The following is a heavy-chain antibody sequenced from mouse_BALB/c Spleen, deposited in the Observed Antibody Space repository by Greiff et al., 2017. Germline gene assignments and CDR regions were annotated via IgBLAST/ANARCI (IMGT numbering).Heavy chain of an antibody. J-gene: IGHJ4*01. CDR2: INPYNDGT. Sequence: EVKLVESGPELVKPGASVKMSCKASGYTFTSYVMHWVKQKPGQGLEWIGYINPYNDGTKYNEKFKGKATLTSDKSSSTAYMELSSLTSEDSAVYYCARFYDGYFRDYWGQGTSVTVSS. CDR3: ARFYDGYFRDY. V-gene: IGHV1-14*01. CDR1: GYTFTSYV. D-gene: IGHD2-3*01.